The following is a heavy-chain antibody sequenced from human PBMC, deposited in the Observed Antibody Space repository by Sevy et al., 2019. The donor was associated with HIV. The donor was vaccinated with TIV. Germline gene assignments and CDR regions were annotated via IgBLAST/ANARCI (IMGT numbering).Heavy chain of an antibody. J-gene: IGHJ4*02. CDR1: GGSITSLY. CDR3: AGENAWGRGYS. V-gene: IGHV4-59*08. D-gene: IGHD1-26*01. Sequence: SETLSLTCTVSGGSITSLYWNWIRQPPGKGLEWVANIYYNGHITYNPSPKNRVTFSLDTSKNQFSLRLSSVTAADTAMYYCAGENAWGRGYSWGQGTLVTVSS. CDR2: IYYNGHI.